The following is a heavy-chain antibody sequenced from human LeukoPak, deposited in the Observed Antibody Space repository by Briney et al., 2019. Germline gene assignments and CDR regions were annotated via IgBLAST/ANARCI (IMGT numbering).Heavy chain of an antibody. CDR1: GGSISSYY. CDR2: IYYSGST. D-gene: IGHD6-13*01. CDR3: ARHVHAKAAAGTLAWFDP. Sequence: SETLSLTCTVSGGSISSYYWSWIRQPPGKGLEWIGYIYYSGSTNYNPSLKSRVTISVDTSKNQFSLKLSSVTAADTAVYYCARHVHAKAAAGTLAWFDPWGQGTLVTVSS. J-gene: IGHJ5*02. V-gene: IGHV4-59*08.